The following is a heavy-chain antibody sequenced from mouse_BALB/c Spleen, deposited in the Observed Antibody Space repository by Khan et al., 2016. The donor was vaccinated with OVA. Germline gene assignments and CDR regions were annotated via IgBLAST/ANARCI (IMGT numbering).Heavy chain of an antibody. Sequence: EVELVESGGDLVKPGGSLKLSCAASGFTFSSYSMSWVRQTPDKRLEWVASISSGGDYTYYPYSVKGRFTISRDNAKNTRYLQMSDLKSEDKAMYYCADHLTGLFADWGQGTLVTVSA. CDR2: ISSGGDYT. D-gene: IGHD4-1*01. CDR3: ADHLTGLFAD. CDR1: GFTFSSYS. V-gene: IGHV5-6*01. J-gene: IGHJ3*01.